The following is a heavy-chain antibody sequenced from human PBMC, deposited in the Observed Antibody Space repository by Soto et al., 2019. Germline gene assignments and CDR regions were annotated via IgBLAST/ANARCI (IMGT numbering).Heavy chain of an antibody. D-gene: IGHD7-27*01. V-gene: IGHV3-48*02. Sequence: EVQLVESGGGLVQTGGSLRLSCAASGFTFSTYNMNWVRQAPGKGLEWVSYISSNSGTTYYADSVKGRFTISRDNAKNSLYLQVNSLRDEDTAVYYCARGGDHFDYWGQGTLVTVSS. J-gene: IGHJ4*02. CDR1: GFTFSTYN. CDR2: ISSNSGTT. CDR3: ARGGDHFDY.